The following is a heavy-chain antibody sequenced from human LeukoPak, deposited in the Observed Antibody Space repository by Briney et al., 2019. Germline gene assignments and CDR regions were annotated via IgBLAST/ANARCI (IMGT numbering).Heavy chain of an antibody. J-gene: IGHJ4*02. CDR1: GYIFTTYY. CDR3: ARGPSDYTWAWFDY. V-gene: IGHV1-46*01. D-gene: IGHD4-11*01. CDR2: INPSGGSA. Sequence: ASVKVSCKASGYIFTTYYISWVRQAPGQGLEWMAIINPSGGSATYAQKFQGRVSMTRDTSTGTVYMDLSSLRSEDTAVYYCARGPSDYTWAWFDYWGQGTLVTVSS.